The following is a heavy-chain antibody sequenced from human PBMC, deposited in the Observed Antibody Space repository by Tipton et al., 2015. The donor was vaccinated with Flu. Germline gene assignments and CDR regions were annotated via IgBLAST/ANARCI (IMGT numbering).Heavy chain of an antibody. Sequence: QLVQSGGGVVQPGRSLRLSCAASGFTFNNYVMYWVRRAPGKGLEWVAVISYDGSNKYYTDSVKGRFTSSRDNSKNTLYLQMSSLRPEDTAVYYCARDYTYGPNWHSVQCFDLWGQGTLVTVSS. D-gene: IGHD4/OR15-4a*01. V-gene: IGHV3-30-3*01. CDR1: GFTFNNYV. CDR3: ARDYTYGPNWHSVQCFDL. CDR2: ISYDGSNK. J-gene: IGHJ4*02.